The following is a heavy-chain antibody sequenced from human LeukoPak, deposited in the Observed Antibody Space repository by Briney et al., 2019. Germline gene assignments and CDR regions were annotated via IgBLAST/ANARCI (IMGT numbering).Heavy chain of an antibody. V-gene: IGHV3-23*01. D-gene: IGHD2-15*01. J-gene: IGHJ5*02. CDR2: ISGSGVSA. CDR1: GFTFSSYA. Sequence: PGGSLRLSCAASGFTFSSYAMSWVRQASGKGLEWVSTISGSGVSAYYAESVKGRFTISRDNSKNTLYLQMNSLRAEDTALYYCAKDRAVAAIPYNWFDPWGQGTPVTVSS. CDR3: AKDRAVAAIPYNWFDP.